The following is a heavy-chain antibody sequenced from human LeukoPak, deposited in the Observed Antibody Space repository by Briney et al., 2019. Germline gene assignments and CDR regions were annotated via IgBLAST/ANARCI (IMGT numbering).Heavy chain of an antibody. D-gene: IGHD7-27*01. J-gene: IGHJ4*02. CDR3: ARANWESAFDY. Sequence: ASVKVSCKASGYTFTNYAMNWVRQAPGQGLEWMGWINPNTGNPTYAQGFTGRFVFSLDTSVSTAYLQISSLTAEDTAVYYCARANWESAFDYWGQGTLVTVSS. CDR1: GYTFTNYA. CDR2: INPNTGNP. V-gene: IGHV7-4-1*02.